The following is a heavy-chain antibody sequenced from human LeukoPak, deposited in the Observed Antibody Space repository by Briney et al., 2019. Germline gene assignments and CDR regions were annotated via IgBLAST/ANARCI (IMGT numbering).Heavy chain of an antibody. Sequence: SETLSPTCTVSRGSITTYYWSWIRQPPGKGLEWLGYVYYSGTTDYNPSLKSRISMSVDTSRNQFSLNLNSVTAADTAFYYCANLVIHTSSGWHLDSWGQGTLVTVSS. CDR1: RGSITTYY. CDR2: VYYSGTT. V-gene: IGHV4-59*01. D-gene: IGHD6-19*01. CDR3: ANLVIHTSSGWHLDS. J-gene: IGHJ4*02.